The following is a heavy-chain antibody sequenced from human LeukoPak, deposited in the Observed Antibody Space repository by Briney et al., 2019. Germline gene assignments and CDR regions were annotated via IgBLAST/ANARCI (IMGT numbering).Heavy chain of an antibody. CDR1: GFTFSSYG. J-gene: IGHJ5*02. D-gene: IGHD3-3*01. CDR3: ARRGYDFWSGYEGNWFDP. CDR2: IWYDGSNK. V-gene: IGHV3-33*01. Sequence: GGSLRLPCASCGFTFSSYGMHWVRQAPGKGLEWVAVIWYDGSNKYYADSVKGRFTISRDNAKNSLYLQMNSLRAEVTAVYYCARRGYDFWSGYEGNWFDPWGQGTLVTVSS.